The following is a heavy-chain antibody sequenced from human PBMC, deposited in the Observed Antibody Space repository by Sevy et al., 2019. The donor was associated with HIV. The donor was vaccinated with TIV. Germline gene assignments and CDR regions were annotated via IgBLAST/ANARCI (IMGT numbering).Heavy chain of an antibody. Sequence: SETLSLTCAVYGGSFSGYYWSWIRQPPGKGLEWIGEINHSGSTNYNPSLKSRVTISVDTSKNQFSLKLSSVTAADTAVYYCARGRSAYSSSSDWFDPWGQGTLVTVSS. CDR2: INHSGST. CDR1: GGSFSGYY. J-gene: IGHJ5*02. CDR3: ARGRSAYSSSSDWFDP. V-gene: IGHV4-34*01. D-gene: IGHD6-6*01.